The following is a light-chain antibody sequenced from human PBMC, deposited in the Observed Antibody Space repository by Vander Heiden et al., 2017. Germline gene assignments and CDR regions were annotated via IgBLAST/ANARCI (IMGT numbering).Light chain of an antibody. CDR3: QQYGSSPLT. CDR1: QSVGSSY. J-gene: IGKJ4*01. V-gene: IGKV3-20*01. Sequence: ELVLPQSPGTLSLSPGERATLSCRASQSVGSSYLAWYQQKPGQAPRLLIYGASSRATGIPDRFSGSGSGTDFTLTISRLEPEDFAVYYCQQYGSSPLTFGGGTKVEIK. CDR2: GAS.